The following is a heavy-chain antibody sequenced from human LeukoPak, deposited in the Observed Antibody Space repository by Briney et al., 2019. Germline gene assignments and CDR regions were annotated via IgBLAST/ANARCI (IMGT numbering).Heavy chain of an antibody. J-gene: IGHJ4*02. CDR1: GFTFSSYE. D-gene: IGHD5-12*01. V-gene: IGHV3-48*03. CDR3: ARDLYNSGRSGIREFDY. CDR2: ISSSGSTI. Sequence: PGGSLRLSCAASGFTFSSYEMNWVRQAPGKGLEGVSYISSSGSTIYYADSVKGRFTISRDNAKNSLYLQMNSLRAEDTAVYYCARDLYNSGRSGIREFDYWGQGTLVTVSS.